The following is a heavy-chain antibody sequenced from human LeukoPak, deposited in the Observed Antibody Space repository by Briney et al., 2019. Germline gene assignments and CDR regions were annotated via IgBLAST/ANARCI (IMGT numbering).Heavy chain of an antibody. J-gene: IGHJ6*02. D-gene: IGHD5-18*01. CDR3: ASGKSGFSYGYEVHYYYGMDV. Sequence: SETLSLTCTVSGGSVSSYYWSWIRQPSGKGLEWIGYINYSGSTNYNPSLKSRVTISVDTSKNQFSLKLSSVTASDTAVYYCASGKSGFSYGYEVHYYYGMDVWGQGTTVTISS. V-gene: IGHV4-59*08. CDR2: INYSGST. CDR1: GGSVSSYY.